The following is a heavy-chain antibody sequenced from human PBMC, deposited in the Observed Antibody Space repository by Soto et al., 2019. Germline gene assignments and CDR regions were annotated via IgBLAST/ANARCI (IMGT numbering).Heavy chain of an antibody. CDR2: IYASGIT. CDR3: ARGSVPADF. J-gene: IGHJ4*02. Sequence: QVQLQESGPGLVKPSETLSLTCTVSGVSLSNWYWSWIRQPAGGGLEWIGRIYASGITDYSPSLKSRLTMSIDTSNNQFSLKLTSVTAADTAMYYCARGSVPADFWGQGTLVTVS. D-gene: IGHD3-10*01. V-gene: IGHV4-4*07. CDR1: GVSLSNWY.